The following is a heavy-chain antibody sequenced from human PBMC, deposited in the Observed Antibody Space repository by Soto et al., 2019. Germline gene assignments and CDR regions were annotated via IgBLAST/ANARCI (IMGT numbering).Heavy chain of an antibody. CDR2: ITASGGTT. CDR1: GFTFSSYS. Sequence: EVKLLESGGGLVQPGGSLRLSCAASGFTFSSYSMSWVRQAPGKGLEWVSHITASGGTTHYADSVKGRFTISRDSSRSTLYLQMNSLRAEDTALYYCAKCIQVNWNYDAFHIWGQGTMVTVSS. V-gene: IGHV3-23*01. CDR3: AKCIQVNWNYDAFHI. J-gene: IGHJ3*02. D-gene: IGHD1-7*01.